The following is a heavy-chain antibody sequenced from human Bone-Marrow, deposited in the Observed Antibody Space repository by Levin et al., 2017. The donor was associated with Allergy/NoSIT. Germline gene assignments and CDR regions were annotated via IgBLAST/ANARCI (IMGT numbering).Heavy chain of an antibody. D-gene: IGHD1-20*01. V-gene: IGHV4-59*01. CDR3: ARNGGNWHDVDYHYGMDI. CDR1: GGPISSFF. Sequence: KPSETLSLTCTVSGGPISSFFWSWVRQPPGKGLEWIGSIYYSGDEDFHPSLKSRLNMSVDRSRRQISLTLSSVTAADTAVYYGARNGGNWHDVDYHYGMDIWGQGTTVIVSS. J-gene: IGHJ6*02. CDR2: IYYSGDE.